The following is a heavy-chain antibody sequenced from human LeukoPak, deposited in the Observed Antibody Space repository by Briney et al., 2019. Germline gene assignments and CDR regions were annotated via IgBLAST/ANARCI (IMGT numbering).Heavy chain of an antibody. CDR3: ARVGSRITMASEFDY. J-gene: IGHJ4*02. D-gene: IGHD3-10*01. CDR1: GYTFTGYY. V-gene: IGHV1-2*02. CDR2: INPNSGGT. Sequence: ASVKVSCKASGYTFTGYYMHWVRQAPGQGLEWMGWINPNSGGTNYAQKFQGRVTMTRDTSISTAYMELSRLRSDVTAVYYCARVGSRITMASEFDYWGQGTLVTVSS.